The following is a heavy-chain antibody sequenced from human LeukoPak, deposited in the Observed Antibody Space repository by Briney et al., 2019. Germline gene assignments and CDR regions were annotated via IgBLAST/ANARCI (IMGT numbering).Heavy chain of an antibody. D-gene: IGHD3-22*01. J-gene: IGHJ6*03. CDR1: GGSFSGYY. Sequence: SETLSLTCAVYGGSFSGYYWSWIRQPPGKGLEWIGEINHSGSTNYNPSLKSRVTISVDTSKNQFSLTLSSVTAADTAVYYCARGSYYDSSGYYYPFNYYYYYYMDVWGKGTTVTVSS. CDR2: INHSGST. CDR3: ARGSYYDSSGYYYPFNYYYYYYMDV. V-gene: IGHV4-34*01.